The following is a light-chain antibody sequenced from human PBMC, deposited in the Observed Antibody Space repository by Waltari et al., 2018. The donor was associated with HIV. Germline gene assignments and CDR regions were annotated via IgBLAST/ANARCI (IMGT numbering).Light chain of an antibody. J-gene: IGKJ1*01. V-gene: IGKV1-33*01. CDR3: QHYDNLPPWT. Sequence: DIQMTQSPSSLSASVGDRVTITCQASQDISNYLNWYQQKSGKAPKLLIYDPSNLQTGVPSRFSGRRSGTDFTFTISSLQPEDIATYYCQHYDNLPPWTFGQGTKVEIK. CDR1: QDISNY. CDR2: DPS.